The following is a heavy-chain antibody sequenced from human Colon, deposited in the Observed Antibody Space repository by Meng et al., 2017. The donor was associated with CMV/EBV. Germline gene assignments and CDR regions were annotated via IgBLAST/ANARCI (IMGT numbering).Heavy chain of an antibody. CDR2: ITASGAST. V-gene: IGHV3-23*01. CDR1: GFTFSSYG. CDR3: AKNWGNDF. J-gene: IGHJ4*02. Sequence: EVQSLGSGGCLVQPGWSQRLTCAASGFTFSSYGMNWVRHAPGKGLEWVSGITASGASTYYTDSVKGRFTISRDNSKNTLYLQMNSLRADDTAVYYCAKNWGNDFWGQGTLVTVSS. D-gene: IGHD3-16*01.